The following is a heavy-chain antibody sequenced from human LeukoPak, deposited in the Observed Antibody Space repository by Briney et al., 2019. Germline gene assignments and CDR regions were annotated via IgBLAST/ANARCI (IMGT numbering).Heavy chain of an antibody. Sequence: SETLSLTCAVYGGSFSGYYWSWIRQPPGKGLEWIGEINHSGSTNYNPSLKSRVTISVDTSKNQFSLKLGSVTAADTAVYYCARHPVYRSGSFDIWGQGTMVTVSS. CDR2: INHSGST. D-gene: IGHD6-19*01. CDR3: ARHPVYRSGSFDI. CDR1: GGSFSGYY. J-gene: IGHJ3*02. V-gene: IGHV4-34*01.